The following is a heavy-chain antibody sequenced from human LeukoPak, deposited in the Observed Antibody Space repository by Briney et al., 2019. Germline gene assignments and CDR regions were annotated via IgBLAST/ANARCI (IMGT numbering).Heavy chain of an antibody. Sequence: SETLSLTCAVHGGSFSVYHWSWIRQPPGKGLEWIGEINHSGSTNYIPSLKSRVTISIDTSKNQYSLKLSSVTAADTAVYYCASGDEFLDAFDIWGQGTVVTVSS. CDR3: ASGDEFLDAFDI. J-gene: IGHJ3*02. CDR1: GGSFSVYH. CDR2: INHSGST. D-gene: IGHD2/OR15-2a*01. V-gene: IGHV4-34*01.